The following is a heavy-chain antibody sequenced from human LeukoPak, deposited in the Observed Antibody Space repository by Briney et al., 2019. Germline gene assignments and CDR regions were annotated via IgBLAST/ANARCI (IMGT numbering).Heavy chain of an antibody. CDR2: IKQDGSQK. Sequence: GGSLRLSCIASGFTFSSYWMNWVRQAPGKGLEWVANIKQDGSQKYYVDSVKGRFTISRDNAKNSLYLQMSSLRAEDTAVYYCARHIDWKFDYWGQGTLVTVSS. J-gene: IGHJ4*02. D-gene: IGHD1-1*01. V-gene: IGHV3-7*01. CDR3: ARHIDWKFDY. CDR1: GFTFSSYW.